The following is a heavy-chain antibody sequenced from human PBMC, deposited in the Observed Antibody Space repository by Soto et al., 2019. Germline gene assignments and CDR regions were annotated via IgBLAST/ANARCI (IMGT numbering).Heavy chain of an antibody. D-gene: IGHD1-26*01. V-gene: IGHV3-64D*06. CDR2: ISSGGGTT. Sequence: GGSLRLSCSASGFTFSDYAMHWVRQAPGKGLQYVSSISSGGGTTYYADSVKGRFAISRDNSKNTLYLQMSSLRAEDTAVYYCVKDRWVDYWGQGTLVTVSS. J-gene: IGHJ4*02. CDR3: VKDRWVDY. CDR1: GFTFSDYA.